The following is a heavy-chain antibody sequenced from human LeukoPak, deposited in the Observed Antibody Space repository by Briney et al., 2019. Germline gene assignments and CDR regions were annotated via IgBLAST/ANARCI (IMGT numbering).Heavy chain of an antibody. V-gene: IGHV4-39*07. CDR3: ARDTYGGNSDYFDD. Sequence: PSQTLSLTCTVSGGSISSGSYYWGWIRQPPGKGLEWIGSIYYSGSTYYNPSLKSRVTISVDTSKNQFSLKLSSVTAADTAVYYCARDTYGGNSDYFDDWGQGTLVPVTS. CDR1: GGSISSGSYY. CDR2: IYYSGST. J-gene: IGHJ4*02. D-gene: IGHD4-23*01.